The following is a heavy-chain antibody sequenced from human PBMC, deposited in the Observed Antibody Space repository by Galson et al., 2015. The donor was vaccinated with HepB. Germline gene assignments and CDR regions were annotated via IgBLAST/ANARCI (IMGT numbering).Heavy chain of an antibody. CDR1: GFTFSSYA. Sequence: SLRLSCAASGFTFSSYAMHWVRQAPGKGLEWVAVISYDGSNKYYADSVKGRFTISRDNSKNTLYLQMNSLRAEDTAVYYCARARMPSSWYYAWFDPWGQGTLVTVSS. CDR3: ARARMPSSWYYAWFDP. J-gene: IGHJ5*02. CDR2: ISYDGSNK. V-gene: IGHV3-30-3*01. D-gene: IGHD6-13*01.